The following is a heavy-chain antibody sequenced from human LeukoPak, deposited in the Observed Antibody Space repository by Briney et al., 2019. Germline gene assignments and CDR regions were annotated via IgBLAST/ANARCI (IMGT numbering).Heavy chain of an antibody. CDR3: ARLGEDTAID. CDR2: ISSSGSTI. D-gene: IGHD5-18*01. CDR1: GFTFGDYA. J-gene: IGHJ4*02. V-gene: IGHV3-11*04. Sequence: GGSLRLSCTASGFTFGDYAMSWVRQAPGKGLEWVSYISSSGSTIYYADSVKGRFTISRDNAKNSLYLQMNSLRAEDTAAYYCARLGEDTAIDWGQGTLVTVSS.